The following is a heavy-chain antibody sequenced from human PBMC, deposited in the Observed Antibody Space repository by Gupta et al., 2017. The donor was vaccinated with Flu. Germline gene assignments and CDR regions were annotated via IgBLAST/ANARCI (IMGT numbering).Heavy chain of an antibody. J-gene: IGHJ4*02. V-gene: IGHV5-51*01. Sequence: EVQLLQSGAEVKKSRESLKISCKASGFSFTNYWIAWVRQMPGKGLEWMGVIYPDDSDTRYSPSFQGQVTISADNSITTAYLQWSSLKASDTAIYYCARSRTGNERYLDYWGQGTLVTVSS. CDR2: IYPDDSDT. CDR3: ARSRTGNERYLDY. D-gene: IGHD3-9*01. CDR1: GFSFTNYW.